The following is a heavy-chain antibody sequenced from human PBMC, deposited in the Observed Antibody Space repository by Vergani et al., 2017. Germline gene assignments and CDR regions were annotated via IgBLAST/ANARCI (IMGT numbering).Heavy chain of an antibody. CDR2: ISYDGSNK. CDR3: ARQYCSSTSCQTNWFDP. CDR1: GFTFSSYA. V-gene: IGHV3-30-3*01. Sequence: VQLVESGGGVVQPGRSLRLSCAASGFTFSSYAMHWVRQAPGKGLEWVAVISYDGSNKYYADSVKGRFTISRDNSKNTLYLQMNSLRAEDTAVYYCARQYCSSTSCQTNWFDPWGQGTLVTVSS. D-gene: IGHD2-2*01. J-gene: IGHJ5*02.